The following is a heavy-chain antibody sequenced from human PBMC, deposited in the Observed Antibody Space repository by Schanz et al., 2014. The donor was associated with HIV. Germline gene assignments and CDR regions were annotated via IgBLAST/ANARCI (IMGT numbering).Heavy chain of an antibody. CDR2: IWYDGRNK. CDR3: ANEEVPNDY. V-gene: IGHV3-33*06. CDR1: GFTFSTYG. Sequence: QVQLVESGGRVVQPGRSLRLSCAASGFTFSTYGMHWVRQAPGKGLEWVVVIWYDGRNKYYADSVKGRFTISRDNSKNTLYLQMNSLRVEDTAVYYCANEEVPNDYWGQGTLVTVSS. J-gene: IGHJ4*02.